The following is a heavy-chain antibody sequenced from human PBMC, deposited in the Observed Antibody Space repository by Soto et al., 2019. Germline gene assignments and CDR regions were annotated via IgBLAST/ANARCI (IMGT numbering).Heavy chain of an antibody. CDR3: ARDTAARDGYDFGYYYYGMDV. CDR2: ISYDGSNK. J-gene: IGHJ6*02. D-gene: IGHD5-12*01. V-gene: IGHV3-30-3*01. CDR1: GFTFSSYA. Sequence: QVQLVESGGGVVQPGRSLRLSCAASGFTFSSYAMHWVRQAPGKGLEWVAVISYDGSNKYYADSVKGRFTISRDNSKNTLYLQMNSLRAEDTAVYYCARDTAARDGYDFGYYYYGMDVWGQGTTVTVSS.